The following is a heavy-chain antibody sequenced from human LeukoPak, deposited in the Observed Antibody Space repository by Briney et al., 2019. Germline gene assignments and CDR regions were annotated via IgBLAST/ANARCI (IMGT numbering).Heavy chain of an antibody. CDR1: GGSISSYY. CDR3: ARGIYDYGMDV. V-gene: IGHV4-59*01. CDR2: IYYSGST. D-gene: IGHD5-12*01. J-gene: IGHJ6*04. Sequence: PSETLSLTCTVSGGSISSYYWSWIRQPPGKGLEWIGYIYYSGSTNYNPSLKSRVNISVDTSKSQFSLKLSSVTAADTAVYYCARGIYDYGMDVWGKGTTVTVSS.